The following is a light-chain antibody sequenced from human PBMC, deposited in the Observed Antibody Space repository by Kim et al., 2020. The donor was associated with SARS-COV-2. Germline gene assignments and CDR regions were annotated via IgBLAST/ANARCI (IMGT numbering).Light chain of an antibody. CDR2: YDS. CDR3: QVWDSSSAHVV. J-gene: IGLJ3*02. Sequence: SYELTQPPSVSVAPGKTARITCGGNNIGSNSVHWYQQRPGQAPVVVIYYDSDRPSGIPERFSGSNSGNTATLTISRVEAGDEADYYCQVWDSSSAHVVFG. CDR1: NIGSNS. V-gene: IGLV3-21*01.